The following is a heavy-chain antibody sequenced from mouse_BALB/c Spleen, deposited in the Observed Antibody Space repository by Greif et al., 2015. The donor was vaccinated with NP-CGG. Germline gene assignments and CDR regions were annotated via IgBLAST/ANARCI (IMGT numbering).Heavy chain of an antibody. J-gene: IGHJ4*01. CDR3: ARRTGTEAVDY. V-gene: IGHV1-84*02. Sequence: VQLQQSGPELVKPGASVKISCKASGYTFTDYYINWVEQKPGQGLEWIGWIYPGSGNTKYNEKFKGKATLTVDTSSSTAYMQLSSLTSEDTAVYFCARRTGTEAVDYWGQGTSVTVSS. CDR2: IYPGSGNT. D-gene: IGHD3-3*01. CDR1: GYTFTDYY.